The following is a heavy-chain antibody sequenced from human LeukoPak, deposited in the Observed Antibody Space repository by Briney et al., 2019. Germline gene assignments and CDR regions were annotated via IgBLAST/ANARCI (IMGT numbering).Heavy chain of an antibody. V-gene: IGHV1-46*01. D-gene: IGHD4-17*01. J-gene: IGHJ5*02. Sequence: ASVKVSCKASGYTFTSYYMHWVRQAPGQGLEWMGIIIPSGGSTSYAQKFQGRVTMTRDTSTSTVYMELSSLRSEDTAVYYCARDSPPPHPVVYGDYPSNWFDPWGQGTLVTVSS. CDR1: GYTFTSYY. CDR3: ARDSPPPHPVVYGDYPSNWFDP. CDR2: IIPSGGST.